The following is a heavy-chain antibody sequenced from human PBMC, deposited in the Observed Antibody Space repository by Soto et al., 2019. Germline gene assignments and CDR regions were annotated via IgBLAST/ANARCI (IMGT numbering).Heavy chain of an antibody. CDR1: GFIFGDYE. CDR3: TRGAGFFYGVDV. CDR2: ISFSGSTI. J-gene: IGHJ6*02. V-gene: IGHV3-48*03. D-gene: IGHD3-10*01. Sequence: TGGSLRLSCAASGFIFGDYEMNWVRQAPGKGLEWIAHISFSGSTIYYADSVKGRFSISRDNSNNFLYLQLSGLRADDSAVYYCTRGAGFFYGVDVWGLGTTVTVSS.